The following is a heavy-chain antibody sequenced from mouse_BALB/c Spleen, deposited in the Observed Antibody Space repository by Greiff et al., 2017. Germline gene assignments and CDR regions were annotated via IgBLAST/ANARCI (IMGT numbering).Heavy chain of an antibody. Sequence: EVKLVESGGGLVKPGGSLKLSCAASGFAFSSYDMSWVRQTPEKRLEWVAYISSGGGSTYYPDTVKGRFTISRDNAKNTLYLQMSSLKSEDTAMYYCARQMGYDGSSWFAYWGQGTLVTVSA. D-gene: IGHD1-1*01. J-gene: IGHJ3*01. CDR3: ARQMGYDGSSWFAY. V-gene: IGHV5-12-1*01. CDR1: GFAFSSYD. CDR2: ISSGGGST.